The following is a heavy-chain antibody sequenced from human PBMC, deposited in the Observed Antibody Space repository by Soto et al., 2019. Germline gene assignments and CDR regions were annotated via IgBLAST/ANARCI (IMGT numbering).Heavy chain of an antibody. CDR2: KWYDGSNK. V-gene: IGHV3-33*01. CDR3: ASEGATSYFDY. Sequence: QVQLVESGGGVVQPGRSLRLSFAASGFTFSSYGMHWVRQAPGKGLEWVAVKWYDGSNKYYADSVKGRFTISRDNSKTTLYLQMNSLRAEDTAVYYCASEGATSYFDYWGQGTLVTVSS. J-gene: IGHJ4*02. D-gene: IGHD1-26*01. CDR1: GFTFSSYG.